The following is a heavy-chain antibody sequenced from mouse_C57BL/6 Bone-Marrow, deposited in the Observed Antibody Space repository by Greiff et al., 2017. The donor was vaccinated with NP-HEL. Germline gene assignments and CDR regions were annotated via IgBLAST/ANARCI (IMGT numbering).Heavy chain of an antibody. CDR1: GYAFTNYL. CDR2: INPGSGGT. D-gene: IGHD2-1*01. J-gene: IGHJ4*01. CDR3: AREGNYGNPYYYAMDY. Sequence: QVQLKRSGAELVRPGTSVKVSCKASGYAFTNYLIEWVKQRPGQGLEWIGVINPGSGGTNYNEKFKGKATLTADKSSSTAYMQLSSLTSEDSAVYFCAREGNYGNPYYYAMDYWGQGTSVTVSS. V-gene: IGHV1-54*01.